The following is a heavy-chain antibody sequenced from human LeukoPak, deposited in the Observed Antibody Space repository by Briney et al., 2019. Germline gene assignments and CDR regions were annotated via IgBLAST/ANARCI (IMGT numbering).Heavy chain of an antibody. J-gene: IGHJ4*02. Sequence: GGSLRFSCAASGFTFVDYAMHWVRQARGKGLEWVSLISWDGGSTYYADSVKGRFTISRDNSKNSLYLQMNSLRAEDTALYYCAKDLMGMAVYGFDYWGQGTLVTVSS. CDR3: AKDLMGMAVYGFDY. CDR1: GFTFVDYA. CDR2: ISWDGGST. V-gene: IGHV3-43D*03. D-gene: IGHD5-24*01.